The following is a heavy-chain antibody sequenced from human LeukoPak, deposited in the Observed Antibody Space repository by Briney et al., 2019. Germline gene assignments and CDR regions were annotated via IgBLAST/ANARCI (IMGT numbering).Heavy chain of an antibody. V-gene: IGHV4-31*03. CDR1: GASFNSDDQY. D-gene: IGHD3-22*01. CDR2: IHPSGIL. Sequence: SQTLSLTCTVSGASFNSDDQYWNWIRQSPGKGLEWIGSIHPSGILYNNPSLESRVTMSRDTSKNQFSLNLNSVTAADTAVYFCSRGLDSRKHGYWGQGILVTVSS. J-gene: IGHJ4*02. CDR3: SRGLDSRKHGY.